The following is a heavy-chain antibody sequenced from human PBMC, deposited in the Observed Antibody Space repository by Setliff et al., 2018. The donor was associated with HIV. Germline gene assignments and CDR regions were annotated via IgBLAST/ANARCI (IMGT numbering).Heavy chain of an antibody. Sequence: ASVKVSCKVSGYTLSELSRHWVRQGPGKGLEWMGGFDPEDGQRIYAQKFQGRVTMTEDTSTDTACMELSSLSFEDTAVYYCATTGPYSGSLYGMDVWGQGTTVTVSS. CDR2: FDPEDGQR. CDR1: GYTLSELS. J-gene: IGHJ6*02. D-gene: IGHD1-26*01. CDR3: ATTGPYSGSLYGMDV. V-gene: IGHV1-24*01.